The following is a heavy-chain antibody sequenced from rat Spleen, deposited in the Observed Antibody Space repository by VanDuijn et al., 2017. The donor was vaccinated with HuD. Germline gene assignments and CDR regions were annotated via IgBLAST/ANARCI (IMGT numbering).Heavy chain of an antibody. CDR2: VWSNGGT. Sequence: QVQLKESGPGLVQPSQTLSLTCTVSGLSLTSNSVSWIRQPPGKGLEWMGVVWSNGGTDYNSAIKSRLSIRRATSKSQVFLKMISQQPEAIAMYCCARRGAYGYTFDYWGQGVMVTVSS. V-gene: IGHV2-47*01. CDR1: GLSLTSNS. CDR3: ARRGAYGYTFDY. D-gene: IGHD1-9*01. J-gene: IGHJ2*01.